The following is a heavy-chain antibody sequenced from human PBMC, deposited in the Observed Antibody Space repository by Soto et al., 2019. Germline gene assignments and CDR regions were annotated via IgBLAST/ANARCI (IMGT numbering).Heavy chain of an antibody. Sequence: GASVKVSCKASGYTLTSYEINWVRQATGQGLEWMGWISAYNGNTNYAQKLQGRVTVTTDTSTSTAYMELRSLRSDDTAVYYCARGGLGNWFDPWGQGTLVTVSS. CDR3: ARGGLGNWFDP. J-gene: IGHJ5*02. V-gene: IGHV1-18*01. CDR1: GYTLTSYE. D-gene: IGHD7-27*01. CDR2: ISAYNGNT.